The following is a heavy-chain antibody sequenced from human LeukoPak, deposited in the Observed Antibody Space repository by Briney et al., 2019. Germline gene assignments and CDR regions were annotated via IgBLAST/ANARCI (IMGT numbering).Heavy chain of an antibody. D-gene: IGHD1-26*01. CDR1: GGSISSYS. V-gene: IGHV4-59*01. J-gene: IGHJ5*02. CDR2: IHYSGST. CDR3: ASSHQYSGYWFDP. Sequence: SETLSLTCTVSGGSISSYSCCWIRQPPGKGLEWIGYIHYSGSTRYNPSLKSRVTISVHTSKNQFSLKLSSVTAADTAVYYCASSHQYSGYWFDPWGQGTLVTVSS.